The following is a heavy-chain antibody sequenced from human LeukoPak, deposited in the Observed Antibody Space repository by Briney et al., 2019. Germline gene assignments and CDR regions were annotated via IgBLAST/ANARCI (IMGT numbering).Heavy chain of an antibody. J-gene: IGHJ4*02. CDR3: AKTAHQWLVPDY. CDR2: ISSSSSTI. V-gene: IGHV3-48*01. CDR1: GFTFSSYS. Sequence: GGSLRLSCAASGFTFSSYSMNWVRQAPGKGLEWVSYISSSSSTIYYADSVKGRFTISRDNSKNTLYLQMNSLRAEDTAVYYCAKTAHQWLVPDYWGQGTLVTVSS. D-gene: IGHD6-19*01.